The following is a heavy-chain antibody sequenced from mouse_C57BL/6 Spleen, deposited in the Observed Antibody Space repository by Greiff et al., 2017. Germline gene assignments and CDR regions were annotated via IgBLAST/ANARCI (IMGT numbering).Heavy chain of an antibody. V-gene: IGHV1-62-2*01. CDR1: GYTFTEYT. J-gene: IGHJ2*01. Sequence: QVQLKESGAELVKPGASVKLSCKASGYTFTEYTIHWVKQRSGQGLERIGWFYPGSGSLKYNEKFKDKATLTADKSSSTVYMERSRLTSEDSAVYFCARHEWNGNYHDYWGQGTTLTVSS. D-gene: IGHD2-1*01. CDR2: FYPGSGSL. CDR3: ARHEWNGNYHDY.